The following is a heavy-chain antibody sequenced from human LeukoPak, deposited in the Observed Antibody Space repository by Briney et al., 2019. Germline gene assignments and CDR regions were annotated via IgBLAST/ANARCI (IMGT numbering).Heavy chain of an antibody. CDR2: ISSSNSFI. CDR3: ARLLGTLGGGTYYQVPDY. J-gene: IGHJ4*02. V-gene: IGHV3-21*01. Sequence: PGGSLRLSCAASGFSFTTYSMNWVRQAPGKGLEWVSSISSSNSFIYYADSVKGRFTISRDNAKNSLYLQMNSLRAGDTAVYYCARLLGTLGGGTYYQVPDYWGQGTLVTVSS. CDR1: GFSFTTYS. D-gene: IGHD1-26*01.